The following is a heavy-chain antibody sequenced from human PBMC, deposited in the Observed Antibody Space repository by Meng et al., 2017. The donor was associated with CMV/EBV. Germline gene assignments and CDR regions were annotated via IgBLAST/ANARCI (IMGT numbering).Heavy chain of an antibody. CDR2: IYYSGST. Sequence: SETLSLTCTVSGGSISSSSYYWGWIRQPPGKGLEWTGSIYYSGSTYYNPSLKSRVTISVDTSKNQFSLKLSSVTAADTAVYYCARTNSQWELLRNPTIGAFDIWGQGTMVTVSS. CDR1: GGSISSSSYY. J-gene: IGHJ3*02. D-gene: IGHD1-26*01. V-gene: IGHV4-39*07. CDR3: ARTNSQWELLRNPTIGAFDI.